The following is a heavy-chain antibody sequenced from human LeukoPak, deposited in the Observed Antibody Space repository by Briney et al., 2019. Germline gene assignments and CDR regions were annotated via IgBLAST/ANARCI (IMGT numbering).Heavy chain of an antibody. D-gene: IGHD6-13*01. CDR2: IIPIFGTA. CDR3: ARGGIAAAGSHFDY. J-gene: IGHJ4*02. V-gene: IGHV1-69*06. CDR1: RGTFSSYA. Sequence: SVKVSCKASRGTFSSYAISWVRQAPGQGLEWMGGIIPIFGTANYAQKFQGRVTITADKSTSTAYMELSSLRSEDTAVYYCARGGIAAAGSHFDYWGQGTLVTVSS.